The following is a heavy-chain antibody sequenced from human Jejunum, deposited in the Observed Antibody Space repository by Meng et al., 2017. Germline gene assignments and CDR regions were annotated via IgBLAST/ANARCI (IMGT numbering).Heavy chain of an antibody. CDR3: ARGHYYDSDGYSNYYYIMDV. D-gene: IGHD3-22*01. CDR1: GFSFSDHY. V-gene: IGHV3-11*04. J-gene: IGHJ6*02. Sequence: GESLKISCAASGFSFSDHYMTWIRQAPGKGLEWISYISGSGTTLYYADSVKGRFTISRDNAENSLFLQMNSLRGDDTAVYYCARGHYYDSDGYSNYYYIMDVWGQGTTVTVSS. CDR2: ISGSGTTL.